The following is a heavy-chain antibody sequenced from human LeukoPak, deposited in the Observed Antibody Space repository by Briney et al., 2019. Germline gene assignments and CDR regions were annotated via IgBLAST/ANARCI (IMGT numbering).Heavy chain of an antibody. J-gene: IGHJ3*02. V-gene: IGHV1-69*01. CDR3: ARDLGGQIVVVIKRGSGAFDI. Sequence: SVKVSCKASGGTLSSYAISWARQAPGQGLEWMGGIIPIFDTGNYAQKFQGRVTITADESTSTAYMELSSLRSEDTAVYYCARDLGGQIVVVIKRGSGAFDIWGQGTMVTVSS. D-gene: IGHD3-22*01. CDR1: GGTLSSYA. CDR2: IIPIFDTG.